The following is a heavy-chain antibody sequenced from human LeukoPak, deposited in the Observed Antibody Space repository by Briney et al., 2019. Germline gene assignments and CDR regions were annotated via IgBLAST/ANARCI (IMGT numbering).Heavy chain of an antibody. D-gene: IGHD1-1*01. CDR2: INPHTGGT. CDR3: ARGTGSSWFDP. CDR1: GYTITGYY. V-gene: IGHV1-2*06. Sequence: ASVKVSCKASGYTITGYYLHWVRQAPGQGLEWMGRINPHTGGTLYAQKFLGRVTMTRDTSINTAYMGLNNLKSDDTAVYFCARGTGSSWFDPWGQGTLVTVSS. J-gene: IGHJ5*02.